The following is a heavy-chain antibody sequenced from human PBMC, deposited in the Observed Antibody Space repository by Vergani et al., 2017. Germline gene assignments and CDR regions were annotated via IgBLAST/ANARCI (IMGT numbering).Heavy chain of an antibody. CDR2: IKSKTDGGTT. J-gene: IGHJ3*02. CDR3: TTXPRASYYYDSSGYGAFDI. V-gene: IGHV3-15*01. Sequence: EVQLVESGGGLVKPGGSLRLSCAASGFTFSNALMSWVRQAPGTGLEWVGRIKSKTDGGTTDYAAPVKGRFTISRDDSKNTLYLQMNSLKTEDTAVYYCTTXPRASYYYDSSGYGAFDIWGQGTMVTVSS. CDR1: GFTFSNAL. D-gene: IGHD3-22*01.